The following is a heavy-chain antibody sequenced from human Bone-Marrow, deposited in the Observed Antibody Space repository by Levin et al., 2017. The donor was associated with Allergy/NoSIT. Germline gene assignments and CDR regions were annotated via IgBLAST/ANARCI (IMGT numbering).Heavy chain of an antibody. CDR1: GYSFTSYW. D-gene: IGHD3-3*01. V-gene: IGHV5-51*01. Sequence: GESLKISCKGSGYSFTSYWIGWVRQMPGKGLEWMGIIYPGDSDTRYSPSFQGQVTISADKSISTAYLQWSSLKASDTAMYYCARPYYDFWRDQKGRPPGYFDLWGRGTLVTVSS. CDR2: IYPGDSDT. CDR3: ARPYYDFWRDQKGRPPGYFDL. J-gene: IGHJ2*01.